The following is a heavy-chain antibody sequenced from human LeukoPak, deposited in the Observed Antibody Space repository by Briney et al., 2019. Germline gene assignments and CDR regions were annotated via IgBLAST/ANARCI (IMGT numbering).Heavy chain of an antibody. D-gene: IGHD3-22*01. V-gene: IGHV3-30*02. CDR1: GFTFSSYG. Sequence: PGGSLRLSRAASGFTFSSYGMHWVRQAPGKGLEWVAFIRYDGSNKYYADSVKGRFTISRDNSKNTLYLQMNSLRAEDTAVYYCARDSSGSPYYFDYWGQGTLVTVSS. CDR2: IRYDGSNK. CDR3: ARDSSGSPYYFDY. J-gene: IGHJ4*02.